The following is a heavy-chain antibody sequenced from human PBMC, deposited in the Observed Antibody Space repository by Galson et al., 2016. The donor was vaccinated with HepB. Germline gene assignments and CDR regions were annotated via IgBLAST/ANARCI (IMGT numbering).Heavy chain of an antibody. CDR3: ARHHSGEPVSRFLEWLARFDP. CDR1: GGSISSSSSY. V-gene: IGHV4-39*01. CDR2: IHYSGSP. Sequence: ETLSLTCTVSGGSISSSSSYWAWIRQPPGKGLEWIGSIHYSGSPFYNPSLKSRVTISVDTPKNHFSLKLSAVSAADTAMYYCARHHSGEPVSRFLEWLARFDPWGQGTLVTVSS. D-gene: IGHD3-3*01. J-gene: IGHJ5*02.